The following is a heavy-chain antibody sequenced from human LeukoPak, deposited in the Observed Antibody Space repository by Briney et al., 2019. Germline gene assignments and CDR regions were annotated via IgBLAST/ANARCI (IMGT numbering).Heavy chain of an antibody. J-gene: IGHJ4*02. CDR1: GFTFSDYY. Sequence: GGSLRLSCAASGFTFSDYYVSWIRQAPGKGLEWVSYISSSGSTIYYADSVKGRFTISRDNAKNSLYLQMNSLRAEDTAVYYCARVRTYYDILTGYQPYYFDYWGQGTLVTVSS. CDR2: ISSSGSTI. V-gene: IGHV3-11*01. D-gene: IGHD3-9*01. CDR3: ARVRTYYDILTGYQPYYFDY.